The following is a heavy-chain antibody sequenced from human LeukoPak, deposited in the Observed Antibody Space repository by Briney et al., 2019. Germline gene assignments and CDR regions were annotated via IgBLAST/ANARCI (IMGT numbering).Heavy chain of an antibody. J-gene: IGHJ4*02. CDR1: GFTFSTYW. D-gene: IGHD2-21*01. CDR2: INTDGRST. CDR3: VRDVWGDRDSYFDS. V-gene: IGHV3-74*01. Sequence: PGGSLRLSCAASGFTFSTYWMHWVRQAPGKGLLWVSRINTDGRSTSYAGSVKGRFTFSRDNAKNTLYLDMNSLRAEDTAVYYCVRDVWGDRDSYFDSWGQGTLVTVSS.